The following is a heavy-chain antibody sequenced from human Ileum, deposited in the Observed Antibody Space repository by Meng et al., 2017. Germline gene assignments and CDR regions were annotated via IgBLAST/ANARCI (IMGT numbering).Heavy chain of an antibody. Sequence: LKAAAQGRSNPLGTQSLACPVAVDACRPNGWTWVRQPPGKGLAWIGEFYHSGAFNYNPSLRSRVTISVDKSKNQLSLKLGSLTAADTAVYYCARGAIGTRPFDYWGHGTLVTVSS. CDR2: FYHSGAF. V-gene: IGHV4-4*03. J-gene: IGHJ4*01. CDR3: ARGAIGTRPFDY. CDR1: VDACRPNG. D-gene: IGHD2-21*01.